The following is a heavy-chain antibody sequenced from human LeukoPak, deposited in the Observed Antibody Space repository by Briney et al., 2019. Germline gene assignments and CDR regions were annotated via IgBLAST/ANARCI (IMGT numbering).Heavy chain of an antibody. CDR3: ARGYNWFDS. J-gene: IGHJ5*01. Sequence: SETLSLTCTVSGASISSYYWSWIRQPPGKGLEWIGYIYYSGSTNYNPSLKSRVTISADTSKNQFSLKLSSVTAADTAMYYCARGYNWFDSWGQGTQVTVSS. CDR2: IYYSGST. CDR1: GASISSYY. V-gene: IGHV4-59*01.